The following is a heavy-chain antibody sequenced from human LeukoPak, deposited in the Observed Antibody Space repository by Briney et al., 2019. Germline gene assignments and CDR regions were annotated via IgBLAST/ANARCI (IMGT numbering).Heavy chain of an antibody. J-gene: IGHJ4*02. D-gene: IGHD2-2*01. Sequence: GESLKISCKGSGYSFTSYWIGWVRQMPGKGLEWMGIIYPGDSETRYSPSFQGQVTISADKSISTAYLQWSSLKASDTAMYYCARGRDCSTTTCYGTDYWGQGTLVTVSS. CDR2: IYPGDSET. CDR3: ARGRDCSTTTCYGTDY. V-gene: IGHV5-51*01. CDR1: GYSFTSYW.